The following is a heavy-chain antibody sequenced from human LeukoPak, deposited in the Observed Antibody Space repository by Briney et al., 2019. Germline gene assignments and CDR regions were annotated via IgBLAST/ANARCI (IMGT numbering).Heavy chain of an antibody. J-gene: IGHJ3*02. Sequence: SETLSLTCTVSVGSISSYYWSWIRQPPGKGLEWIGYIYYSGSTNYNPSLKSRVTISVDTSKNQFSLKLSSVTAADTAVYYCARAHCSGGSCYSRPFGAFDIWGQGTMVTVSS. CDR2: IYYSGST. CDR3: ARAHCSGGSCYSRPFGAFDI. D-gene: IGHD2-15*01. CDR1: VGSISSYY. V-gene: IGHV4-59*01.